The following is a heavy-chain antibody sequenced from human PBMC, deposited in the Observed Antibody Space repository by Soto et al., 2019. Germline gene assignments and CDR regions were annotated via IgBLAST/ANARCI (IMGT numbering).Heavy chain of an antibody. J-gene: IGHJ5*02. CDR2: IYATGTT. Sequence: KASETLSLTCTVSGASISWFYWGWSRESAGKGLEWIGRIYATGTTYYNPSLKSRVMMSVDTSKKQFSLKLRSVTAADTAVYYCVRDGTKTLRDWFDPWGQGISVTVPQ. V-gene: IGHV4-4*07. CDR1: GASISWFY. D-gene: IGHD1-1*01. CDR3: VRDGTKTLRDWFDP.